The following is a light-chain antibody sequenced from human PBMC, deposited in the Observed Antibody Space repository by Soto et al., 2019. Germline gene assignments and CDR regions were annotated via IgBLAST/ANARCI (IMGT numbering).Light chain of an antibody. CDR1: QTVRNNY. CDR3: QQLSSYPLT. J-gene: IGKJ4*01. Sequence: EFVLTQSPGTLSLSPGERATLSCSASQTVRNNYLAWYQQKPGQAPRLLIYDASSRATGIPDRFSGGGSGTDFTLPISRLEPEDFAVYYCQQLSSYPLTFGGGTKVEIK. V-gene: IGKV3-20*01. CDR2: DAS.